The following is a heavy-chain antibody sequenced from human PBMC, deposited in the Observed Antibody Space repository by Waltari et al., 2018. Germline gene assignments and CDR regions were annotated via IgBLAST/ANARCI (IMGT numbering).Heavy chain of an antibody. CDR2: VYSSPST. Sequence: QMQLQQSGPGLVRPSQTLSLTCTVSGGSISSRSYYWSWVRQPPGKGLGWLGYVYSSPSTYYNPALMTRIDISKDTSTNQFSLRLTSMTAADTAVYYCARVTAVTGTGGMDVWGQGTTVIVS. CDR1: GGSISSRSYY. V-gene: IGHV4-30-4*01. CDR3: ARVTAVTGTGGMDV. D-gene: IGHD6-19*01. J-gene: IGHJ6*02.